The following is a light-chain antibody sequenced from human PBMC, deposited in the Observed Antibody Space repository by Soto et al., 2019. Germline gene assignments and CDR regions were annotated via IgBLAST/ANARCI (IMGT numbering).Light chain of an antibody. CDR3: CSYAGSHTLYV. V-gene: IGLV2-11*01. CDR1: SSDVGGYNY. J-gene: IGLJ1*01. CDR2: DVS. Sequence: QSALTQARSVSGSPGQSVTISCTGTSSDVGGYNYVSWYQQHPGKAPKLMIYDVSKRPSGVPDRFSGSKSGNTASLTISGLQAEDEADYYCCSYAGSHTLYVFGTGTKVTVL.